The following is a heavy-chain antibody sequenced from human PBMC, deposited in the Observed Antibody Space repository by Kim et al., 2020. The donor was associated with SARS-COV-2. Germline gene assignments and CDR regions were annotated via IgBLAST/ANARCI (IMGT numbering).Heavy chain of an antibody. CDR3: ARAGGFVRQPYLGGIDY. J-gene: IGHJ4*02. D-gene: IGHD3-10*02. V-gene: IGHV1-69*01. Sequence: FRGRVTITADESTSTAYMELSSLRSEDTAVYYCARAGGFVRQPYLGGIDYWGQGTLVTVSS.